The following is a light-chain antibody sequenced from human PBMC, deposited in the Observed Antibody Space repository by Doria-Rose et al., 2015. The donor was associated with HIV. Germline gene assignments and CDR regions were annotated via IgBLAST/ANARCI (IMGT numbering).Light chain of an antibody. CDR1: QSFSSNY. Sequence: TQSPGTLSLSPGERATLSCRASQSFSSNYLAWYQQKPGQAPSLLIYDGSTRATGIPDRFSASGSGTDFPLTINRLEPEDFALYYCHQYGTSWTFGQGTKVEI. V-gene: IGKV3-20*01. J-gene: IGKJ1*01. CDR3: HQYGTSWT. CDR2: DGS.